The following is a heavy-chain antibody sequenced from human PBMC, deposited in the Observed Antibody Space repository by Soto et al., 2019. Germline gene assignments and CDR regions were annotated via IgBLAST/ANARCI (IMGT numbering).Heavy chain of an antibody. D-gene: IGHD4-17*01. CDR2: IWYDGSYK. Sequence: VGSLRLSCASSVFTFSNYGMHWVRHSPGKWLEWVAVIWYDGSYKYYADSVKGRFTISRDNSKNTLFLQMDSLRAEDTAVYYCARDPSKTSLTTSVECWGQGTLVSVSS. CDR3: ARDPSKTSLTTSVEC. V-gene: IGHV3-33*01. J-gene: IGHJ4*02. CDR1: VFTFSNYG.